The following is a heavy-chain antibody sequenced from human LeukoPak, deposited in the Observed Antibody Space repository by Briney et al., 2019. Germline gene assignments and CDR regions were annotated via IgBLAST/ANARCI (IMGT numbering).Heavy chain of an antibody. J-gene: IGHJ4*02. CDR2: IYWNDDK. CDR1: GFSLSTSGVG. CDR3: SHSSAYHDILTGYYGIFYFDY. V-gene: IGHV2-5*01. Sequence: SGPTLVKPTQTLTLTCTFSGFSLSTSGVGVGWIRQPPGKALEWLALIYWNDDKRYSPSLKSRLTITKDTSKNQVVLTMTNMDPVDTATYHCSHSSAYHDILTGYYGIFYFDYWGQGTLVTVSS. D-gene: IGHD3-9*01.